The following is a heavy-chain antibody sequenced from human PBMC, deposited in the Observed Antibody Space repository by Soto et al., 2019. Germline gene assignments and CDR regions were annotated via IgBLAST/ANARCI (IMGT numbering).Heavy chain of an antibody. D-gene: IGHD3-16*01. V-gene: IGHV3-48*03. Sequence: GGSLRLSCAASGFTFSSYEMNWVRQAPGKGLEWVSYISSSGSTIQYADSVKGRFTMSRDNAKNSLNLQMDSLRAEDTAIYYCARISGWRIGGFGGAFDIWGQGTMVTVSS. J-gene: IGHJ3*02. CDR1: GFTFSSYE. CDR2: ISSSGSTI. CDR3: ARISGWRIGGFGGAFDI.